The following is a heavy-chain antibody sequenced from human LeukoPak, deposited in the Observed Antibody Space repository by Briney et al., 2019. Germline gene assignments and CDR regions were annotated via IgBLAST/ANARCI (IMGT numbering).Heavy chain of an antibody. CDR1: GFTFSDYY. J-gene: IGHJ6*03. V-gene: IGHV3-11*04. Sequence: GGSLRLSCAASGFTFSDYYMSWIRQAPGKGLEWVSYISSSGSTIYYADSVKGRFTISRDNAKNSLYLQMSSLRAEDTAVYYCARQGSGPYYYYMDVWGKGTTVTVSS. CDR2: ISSSGSTI. CDR3: ARQGSGPYYYYMDV.